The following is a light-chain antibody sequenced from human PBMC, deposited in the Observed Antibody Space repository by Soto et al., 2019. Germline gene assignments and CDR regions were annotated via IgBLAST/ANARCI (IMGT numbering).Light chain of an antibody. CDR1: QSVLYSSNNKNY. V-gene: IGKV4-1*01. CDR2: WAS. J-gene: IGKJ3*01. Sequence: DIVMTQSPDSLAVSLGDRATINCKSSQSVLYSSNNKNYLAWSQQKPVQPPTLLIYWASTRESGVPDRFSGSGSGPDFTLTISTLQTEDVTVYYCQQYYSTPPTFGPGTKVDIK. CDR3: QQYYSTPPT.